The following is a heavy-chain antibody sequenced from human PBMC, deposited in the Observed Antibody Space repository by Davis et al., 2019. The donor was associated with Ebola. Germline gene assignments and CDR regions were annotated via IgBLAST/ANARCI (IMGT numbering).Heavy chain of an antibody. V-gene: IGHV4-39*01. CDR2: IHNSGST. D-gene: IGHD3-9*01. CDR3: ARPRGWPNKSRQTGWYFDL. Sequence: SETLSLTCTVSGGSISSSSYYWGWIRQSPGKGLEWIGNIHNSGSTYYNPSLKSRVTISVDTSKNQFSLKLTSVTAADTAVYYCARPRGWPNKSRQTGWYFDLWGRGSLVTVSS. J-gene: IGHJ2*01. CDR1: GGSISSSSYY.